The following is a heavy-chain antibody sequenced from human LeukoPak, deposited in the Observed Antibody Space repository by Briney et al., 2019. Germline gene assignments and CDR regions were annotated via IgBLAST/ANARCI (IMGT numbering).Heavy chain of an antibody. CDR2: INQSGST. D-gene: IGHD5-18*01. V-gene: IGHV4-34*01. J-gene: IGHJ4*02. CDR3: AREKMRRYSYGYAH. CDR1: GGSFSGYY. Sequence: SETLSLTCAVYGGSFSGYYWSWIRQPPGKGLEWIGEINQSGSTNYNSSLKSRVTISVDTSKNQFSLKVSSVTAADTAVYYCAREKMRRYSYGYAHWGQGTLVTVSS.